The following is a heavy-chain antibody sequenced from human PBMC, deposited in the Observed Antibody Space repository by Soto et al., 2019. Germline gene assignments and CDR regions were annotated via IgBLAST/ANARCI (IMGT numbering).Heavy chain of an antibody. J-gene: IGHJ4*02. CDR2: IYYSGST. V-gene: IGHV4-59*01. Sequence: PSETLSLTCTVSGGSISSYYWSWIRQPPGKGLEWIGYIYYSGSTNYNPSLKSRVTISVDTSKNQFSLKLSSVTAADTAVYYCARVWFGEFPTLDYWGQGTLVTVSS. CDR3: ARVWFGEFPTLDY. CDR1: GGSISSYY. D-gene: IGHD3-10*01.